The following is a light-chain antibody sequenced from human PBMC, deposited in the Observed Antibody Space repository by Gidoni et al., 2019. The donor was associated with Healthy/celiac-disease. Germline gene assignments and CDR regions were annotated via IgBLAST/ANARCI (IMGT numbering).Light chain of an antibody. J-gene: IGKJ4*01. CDR1: QSISSY. Sequence: DIQMTQSPSSLSASVGDRVTITCRASQSISSYLNWYQQKPGKAPKLLIYAASSLQSGVPSRFSGSGSGTDFTLNISRLQPEDFATYYCQQSYSTLLTFGGGTKVEIK. CDR3: QQSYSTLLT. CDR2: AAS. V-gene: IGKV1-39*01.